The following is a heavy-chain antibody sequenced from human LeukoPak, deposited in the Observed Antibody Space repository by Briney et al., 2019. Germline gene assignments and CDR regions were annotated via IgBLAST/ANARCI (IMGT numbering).Heavy chain of an antibody. Sequence: PGGSLRLSCAASGFTFSSYWMSWVRQAPGKGLEWVANIKQDGSEKYYVDSVKGRFTISRDNAKNSLYLQMNSLRAEDTAVYYCAKDYRENLVATMVDYWGQGTLVTVSS. CDR2: IKQDGSEK. J-gene: IGHJ4*02. D-gene: IGHD5-12*01. CDR3: AKDYRENLVATMVDY. CDR1: GFTFSSYW. V-gene: IGHV3-7*03.